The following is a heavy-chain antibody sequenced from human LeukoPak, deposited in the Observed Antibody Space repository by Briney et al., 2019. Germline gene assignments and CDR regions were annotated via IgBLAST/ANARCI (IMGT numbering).Heavy chain of an antibody. CDR2: ISYDGSNK. D-gene: IGHD3-22*01. V-gene: IGHV3-30-3*01. CDR1: GFTFSSYA. Sequence: GGSLRLSCAASGFTFSSYAMHWVRQAPGKGLEWVAVISYDGSNKYYADSVKGRFTISRDNPKNTLYLQMNSLRAEDTAVYYCARDRNYYDSTALGYWGQGTLVTVSS. CDR3: ARDRNYYDSTALGY. J-gene: IGHJ4*02.